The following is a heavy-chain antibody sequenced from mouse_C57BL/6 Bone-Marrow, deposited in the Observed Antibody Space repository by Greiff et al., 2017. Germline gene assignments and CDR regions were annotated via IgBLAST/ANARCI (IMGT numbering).Heavy chain of an antibody. CDR1: GFSLTSYG. Sequence: QVQLKESGPGLVQPSQSLSITCTVSGFSLTSYGVHWVRQSPGKGLEWLGVIWSGGSTDYNAAFISRLSISKDNSKSQVFFKMNSLQADDTAIYYCARNNGAQLSYWYFDVWGTGTTVTVSS. J-gene: IGHJ1*03. V-gene: IGHV2-2*01. D-gene: IGHD4-1*02. CDR2: IWSGGST. CDR3: ARNNGAQLSYWYFDV.